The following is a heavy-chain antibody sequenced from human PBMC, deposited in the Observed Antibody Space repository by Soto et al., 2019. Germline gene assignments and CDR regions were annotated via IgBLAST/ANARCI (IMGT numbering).Heavy chain of an antibody. Sequence: ESGGGLIQPGGSLRLSCAASGFTVSSNYMSWVRQAPGKGLEWVSVIYSDGRTYYADSVKGRFTISRDNSKNTLYLQMDSLRVEDSAVYYCAREGSSSSYYFDHWGQGALVTVSS. CDR1: GFTVSSNY. V-gene: IGHV3-53*01. CDR3: AREGSSSSYYFDH. CDR2: IYSDGRT. D-gene: IGHD6-6*01. J-gene: IGHJ4*02.